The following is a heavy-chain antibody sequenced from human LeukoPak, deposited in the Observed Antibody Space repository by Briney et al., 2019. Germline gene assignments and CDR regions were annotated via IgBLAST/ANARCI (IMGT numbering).Heavy chain of an antibody. CDR3: AKDSGGIVVGPLYYFDY. J-gene: IGHJ4*02. D-gene: IGHD3-22*01. V-gene: IGHV3-74*01. CDR1: GFTFSSYW. Sequence: GGSLRLSCAASGFTFSSYWMHWVRQAPGKGLVWVSRINSDGSSTSYADSVKGRFTISRDNSKNTLYLQMNSLRAEDTAVYYCAKDSGGIVVGPLYYFDYWGQGTLVTVSS. CDR2: INSDGSST.